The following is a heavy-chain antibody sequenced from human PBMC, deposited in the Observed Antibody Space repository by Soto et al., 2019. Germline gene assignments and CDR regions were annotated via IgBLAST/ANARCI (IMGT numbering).Heavy chain of an antibody. J-gene: IGHJ4*02. CDR1: GFTFSSYA. Sequence: EVQLLESGGGLVQPGGSLRLSCAASGFTFSSYAMSWVRQAPGKGLEWVAAISGSGSSTYYADSVKGRFTISRDNSKNTLYLQMNSLRAEDTAVYYCAKDQTTVTKPYYFDYWGQGTLVTVSS. CDR3: AKDQTTVTKPYYFDY. D-gene: IGHD4-17*01. V-gene: IGHV3-23*01. CDR2: ISGSGSST.